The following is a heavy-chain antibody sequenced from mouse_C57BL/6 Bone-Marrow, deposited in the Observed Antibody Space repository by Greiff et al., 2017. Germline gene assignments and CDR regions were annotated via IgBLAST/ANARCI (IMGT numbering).Heavy chain of an antibody. Sequence: EVKLMESGPGLVKPSQSLSLTCSVTGYSITSGYYWNWIRQFPGNKLEWMGYISYDGSNNYNPSLKNRISITRDTSKNQFFLKLNSVTTEDTATYYCARGVYYGSHYYAMDYWGQGTSVTVSS. CDR1: GYSITSGYY. CDR3: ARGVYYGSHYYAMDY. D-gene: IGHD1-1*01. CDR2: ISYDGSN. V-gene: IGHV3-6*01. J-gene: IGHJ4*01.